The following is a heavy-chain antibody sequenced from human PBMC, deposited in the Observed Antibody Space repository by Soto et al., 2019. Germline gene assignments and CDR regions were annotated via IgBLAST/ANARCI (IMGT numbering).Heavy chain of an antibody. J-gene: IGHJ5*02. V-gene: IGHV1-8*01. Sequence: QVQLVQSGAEVKKPGASVKVSCKASGYSFSTYDINWVRQAAGQGLEWMGWVNPKSGNTDYAQRFRGRVTMTSNTSISTAYMELGALTPEDTGVYYCARPYCDSTSCYTDWFDPWGQGTLVTVSS. CDR2: VNPKSGNT. D-gene: IGHD2-2*02. CDR3: ARPYCDSTSCYTDWFDP. CDR1: GYSFSTYD.